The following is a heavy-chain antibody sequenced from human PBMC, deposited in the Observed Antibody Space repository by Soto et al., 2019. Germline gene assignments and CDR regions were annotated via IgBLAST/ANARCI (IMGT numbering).Heavy chain of an antibody. V-gene: IGHV3-53*01. Sequence: GGSLRLSCAASGFTVSSNYMSWVRQAPGKGLEWVSVIYSGGSTYYADSVKGRFTISRDNSKNSLYLQMNSLRAEDTAVYYCARVPRTLYYNGMDVWGQGTTVTVSS. CDR1: GFTVSSNY. J-gene: IGHJ6*02. CDR2: IYSGGST. CDR3: ARVPRTLYYNGMDV.